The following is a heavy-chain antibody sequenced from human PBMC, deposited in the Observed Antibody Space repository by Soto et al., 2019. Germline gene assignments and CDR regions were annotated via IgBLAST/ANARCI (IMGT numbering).Heavy chain of an antibody. CDR1: GYTFTSYG. V-gene: IGHV1-18*01. CDR2: ISAYNGNT. Sequence: ASVKVSCKASGYTFTSYGISWVRQAPGQGLEWMGWISAYNGNTNYAQKLQGRVTMTTDTSTSTAYMELRSLRSDDTAVYYCARGHYDFWSGYDYYYYMDVWGKGTTVTVSS. J-gene: IGHJ6*03. D-gene: IGHD3-3*01. CDR3: ARGHYDFWSGYDYYYYMDV.